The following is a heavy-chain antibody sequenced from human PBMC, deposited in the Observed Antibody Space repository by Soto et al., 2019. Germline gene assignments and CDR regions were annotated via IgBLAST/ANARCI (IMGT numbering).Heavy chain of an antibody. J-gene: IGHJ6*02. V-gene: IGHV1-18*04. CDR1: GYTFTSYG. CDR3: ARDRCTTDKCYTHHFDV. CDR2: ISVYTGNT. Sequence: QLQLVQSGGEVTKPGASVKVSCTSSGYTFTSYGVSWVRQAPGQGLEWLGWISVYTGNTKQAQKFQDRVTLTTEASTGTASLELRSLRSDDTAVYYCARDRCTTDKCYTHHFDVWGQGTTVTVSS. D-gene: IGHD2-8*01.